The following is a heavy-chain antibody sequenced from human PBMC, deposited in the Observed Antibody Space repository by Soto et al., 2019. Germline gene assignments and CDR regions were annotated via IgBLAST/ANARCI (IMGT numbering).Heavy chain of an antibody. CDR2: ISAHNGNT. J-gene: IGHJ4*02. CDR1: GYAFTTYG. Sequence: QVHLVQSGAEVKKPGASVKVSCQGSGYAFTTYGITWVRQAPGQGLEWMGWISAHNGNTNYAQKLQGRVTVTRDTSTITAYMTLRSLRSAATAVYYCARGRYGDYWRQGALVTVSS. V-gene: IGHV1-18*01. D-gene: IGHD1-1*01. CDR3: ARGRYGDY.